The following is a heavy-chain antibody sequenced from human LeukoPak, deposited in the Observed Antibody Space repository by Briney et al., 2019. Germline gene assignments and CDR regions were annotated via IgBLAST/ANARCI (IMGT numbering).Heavy chain of an antibody. CDR3: ATATAGNDY. Sequence: GGSLRLSCAASRFTVSSNYMSWVRQAPGKGLEWVATIKQDGREKYYVDSVKGRFTISRDNAKNSLYLQMNSLRAEDTAVYYCATATAGNDYWGQGTLVTVSS. CDR2: IKQDGREK. J-gene: IGHJ4*02. V-gene: IGHV3-7*05. CDR1: RFTVSSNY. D-gene: IGHD4-17*01.